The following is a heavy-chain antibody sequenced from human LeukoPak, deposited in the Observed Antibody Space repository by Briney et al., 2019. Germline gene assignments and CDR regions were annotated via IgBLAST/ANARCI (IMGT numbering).Heavy chain of an antibody. CDR1: GFTFSSYS. CDR2: LSSSSSTI. V-gene: IGHV3-48*02. CDR3: ARDYYDSSGPPSYFDY. Sequence: GGSLRLSCAASGFTFSSYSMNWVRQAPGKGLEWVSYLSSSSSTIYYADSVKGRFTISRDNAKNSLYLQMNSLRDEDTAVYYCARDYYDSSGPPSYFDYWGQGTLVTVSS. J-gene: IGHJ4*02. D-gene: IGHD3-22*01.